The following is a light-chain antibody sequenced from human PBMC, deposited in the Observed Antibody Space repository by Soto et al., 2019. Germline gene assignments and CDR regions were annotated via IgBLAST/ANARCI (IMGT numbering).Light chain of an antibody. CDR3: SSSTSSSTPYV. Sequence: QSALTQPASVSGSPGQSITISCTGTSSDVGGYNYVSWYQQHPGKAPKLMIYEVSNRPSGVSNRFSGSMSSNTASLTSSGLQAEDEADYYFSSSTSSSTPYVFGNGTKLTV. V-gene: IGLV2-14*01. CDR1: SSDVGGYNY. CDR2: EVS. J-gene: IGLJ1*01.